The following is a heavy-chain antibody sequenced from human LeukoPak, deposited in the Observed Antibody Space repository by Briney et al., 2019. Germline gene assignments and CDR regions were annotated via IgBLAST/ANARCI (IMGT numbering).Heavy chain of an antibody. D-gene: IGHD5-12*01. CDR1: RFSFSNSA. J-gene: IGHJ4*02. CDR2: ISGSGGST. Sequence: GGSLRLFCEASRFSFSNSAMSWVRQAPGKGLEWVSVISGSGGSTYYADSVKGRFTISRDNSKNTLFLQMHSLRDEDTAVYYCATDIGYSYGADNYWGQGTLVTVSS. CDR3: ATDIGYSYGADNY. V-gene: IGHV3-23*01.